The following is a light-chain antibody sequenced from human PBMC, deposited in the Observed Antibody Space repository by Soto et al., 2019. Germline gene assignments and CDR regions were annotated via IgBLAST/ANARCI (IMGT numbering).Light chain of an antibody. J-gene: IGKJ5*01. Sequence: DIQLTQTPSTLSASVVYEVTITCRASQTISRWLAWYQQKPGRALKLLIYDASTLESGVPSRFSGSGSETEFTLTISRLQPDDFATYFCHSRAFGQGTRLEIK. CDR2: DAS. CDR3: HSRA. CDR1: QTISRW. V-gene: IGKV1-5*01.